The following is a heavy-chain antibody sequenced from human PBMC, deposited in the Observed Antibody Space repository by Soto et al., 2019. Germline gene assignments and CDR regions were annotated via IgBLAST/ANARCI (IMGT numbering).Heavy chain of an antibody. V-gene: IGHV3-11*06. J-gene: IGHJ4*02. CDR3: ARWGDNDIRLDY. Sequence: PGGSLRLSCAASGFTFSDYCISWIRQAPGKGLEWMSYSSNSGTFSRYADSVKGRFSISRDNTKNLLYLQMNSLRDEDTAVYYCARWGDNDIRLDYWGQGTPVTVSS. CDR2: SSNSGTFS. D-gene: IGHD1-1*01. CDR1: GFTFSDYC.